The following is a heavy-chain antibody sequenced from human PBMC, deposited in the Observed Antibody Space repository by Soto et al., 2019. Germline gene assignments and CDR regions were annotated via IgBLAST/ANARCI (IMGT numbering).Heavy chain of an antibody. D-gene: IGHD6-6*01. CDR3: TKSSGGSSSVGMDY. Sequence: GGSLRLSCAVSGFIFKNYALNWVRQGPGKGLEWVASITRDGYNKYYADSVKGRFTISRDKSKNTLSLQMTALRVEDSSVYYCTKSSGGSSSVGMDYWGPGTLVTVSS. CDR1: GFIFKNYA. V-gene: IGHV3-30*04. J-gene: IGHJ4*02. CDR2: ITRDGYNK.